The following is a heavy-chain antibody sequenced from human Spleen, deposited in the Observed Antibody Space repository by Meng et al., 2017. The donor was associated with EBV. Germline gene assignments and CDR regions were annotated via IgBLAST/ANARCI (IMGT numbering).Heavy chain of an antibody. CDR3: ARVWSADDMPHFDY. CDR2: MYYSGST. CDR1: GASISSSSYY. Sequence: GPGLVKPSETRSLTCTVSGASISSSSYYWGWIRQSPGKGLEWIGCMYYSGSTYYNPSCKSRVTISADTSKNQFSLQLGSVTAADTAVYYCARVWSADDMPHFDYWGQGTLVTVSS. J-gene: IGHJ4*02. D-gene: IGHD3-3*01. V-gene: IGHV4-39*07.